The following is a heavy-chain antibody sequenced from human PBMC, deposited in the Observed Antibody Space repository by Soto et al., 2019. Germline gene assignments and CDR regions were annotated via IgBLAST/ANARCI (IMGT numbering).Heavy chain of an antibody. V-gene: IGHV1-18*01. CDR3: ARDPLVLLWFGEFDY. Sequence: GASVKVSCKASGYTFTSYGISWVRQAPGQGLEWTGWISAYNGNTNYAQKLQGRVTMTTDTSTSTAYMELRSLRSDDTAVYYCARDPLVLLWFGEFDYWGQGTLVTVSS. J-gene: IGHJ4*02. D-gene: IGHD3-10*01. CDR2: ISAYNGNT. CDR1: GYTFTSYG.